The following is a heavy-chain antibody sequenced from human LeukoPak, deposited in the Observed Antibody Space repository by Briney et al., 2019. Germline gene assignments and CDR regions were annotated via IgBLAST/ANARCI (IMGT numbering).Heavy chain of an antibody. D-gene: IGHD2-2*01. CDR1: GYSFTNNW. J-gene: IGHJ3*02. Sequence: GESLKISCKGSGYSFTNNWIGWVRQMPGKGLEWMGIIYPGNSDTRYRPSFQGQVTISADKSISTAYLQWSSLKASDTGMYYCASHKASSHGGLKYHDAFDIWGQGTMVTVSS. V-gene: IGHV5-51*01. CDR2: IYPGNSDT. CDR3: ASHKASSHGGLKYHDAFDI.